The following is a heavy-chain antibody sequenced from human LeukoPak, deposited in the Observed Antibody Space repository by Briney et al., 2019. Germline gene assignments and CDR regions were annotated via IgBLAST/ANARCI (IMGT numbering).Heavy chain of an antibody. CDR2: INPNSGGT. CDR3: AGLPRDNWNEPLDY. J-gene: IGHJ4*02. Sequence: GASVKVSCMASGYTFTSYGISWVRQAPGQGLEWMGWINPNSGGTKYAQKFQGRVTMTRDTSINTAYMELSRLTYDDTAVYYCAGLPRDNWNEPLDYWGQGTLVTVSP. D-gene: IGHD1-20*01. V-gene: IGHV1-2*02. CDR1: GYTFTSYG.